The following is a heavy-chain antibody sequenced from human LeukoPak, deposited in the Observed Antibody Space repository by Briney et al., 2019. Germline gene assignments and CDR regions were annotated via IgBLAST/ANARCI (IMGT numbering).Heavy chain of an antibody. CDR1: XFTVXSXY. Sequence: XAXSXFTVXSXYMSWVRQAPGKGLEWVAVIYSGGSTYYAGSVKGGLTISRDNCKNTLYLRMNSMRVEETAGCYCAXXXXXXXXXXXXXYXMDVWGKGTTVTISS. J-gene: IGHJ6*04. CDR3: AXXXXXXXXXXXXXYXMDV. CDR2: IYSGGST. V-gene: IGHV3-53*01.